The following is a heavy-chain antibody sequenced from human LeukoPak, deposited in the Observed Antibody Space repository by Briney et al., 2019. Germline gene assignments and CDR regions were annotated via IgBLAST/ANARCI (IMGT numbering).Heavy chain of an antibody. D-gene: IGHD2-2*01. V-gene: IGHV4-59*01. Sequence: SETLSLTCSVSGGSISSCYWSWVRQSPGKGLEFIGYIYHSGSTNYNPSLKSRVTISVDTSMDQFSLNLTSVTAADTAVYYCARLKCISTTCPSRYVMDVWGQGTTVTVSS. CDR3: ARLKCISTTCPSRYVMDV. J-gene: IGHJ6*02. CDR2: IYHSGST. CDR1: GGSISSCY.